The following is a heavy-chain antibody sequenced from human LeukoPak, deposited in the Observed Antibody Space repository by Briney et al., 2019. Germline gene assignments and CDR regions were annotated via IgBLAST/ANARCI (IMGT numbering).Heavy chain of an antibody. D-gene: IGHD3-16*01. V-gene: IGHV3-7*03. CDR3: ARDGAPFDY. J-gene: IGHJ4*02. CDR2: IKQDGSEK. CDR1: GFTFRSYW. Sequence: GGSLRLSCAASGFTFRSYWMRWVRQAPGKGLEWVANIKQDGSEKYYVDSVKGRFTISRDNAKNSLYLQMNSLRAEDTAVYYCARDGAPFDYWGQGTLITVSS.